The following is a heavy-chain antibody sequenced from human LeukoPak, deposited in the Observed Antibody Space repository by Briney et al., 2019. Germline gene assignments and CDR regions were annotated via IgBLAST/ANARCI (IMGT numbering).Heavy chain of an antibody. V-gene: IGHV3-7*01. Sequence: PGRSLRLSCAASGFTFSSYWMTWVRQAPGKGLEWVASIKQDGSETYYVDSVKGRFTISRDNAKNSLYLQMNSLRAEDTAVYYCARDNIPRYSSGLDYFDYWGQGTLVTVSS. J-gene: IGHJ4*02. D-gene: IGHD6-19*01. CDR1: GFTFSSYW. CDR3: ARDNIPRYSSGLDYFDY. CDR2: IKQDGSET.